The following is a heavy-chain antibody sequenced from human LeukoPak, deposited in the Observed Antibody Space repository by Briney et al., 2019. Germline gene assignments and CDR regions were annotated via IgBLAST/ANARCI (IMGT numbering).Heavy chain of an antibody. Sequence: ASVKVSCKASGGTFSSYIIKWVRQAPGQGLEWMGGIIPMFGTTVYAQKFQGRVTITADKSTSTVYMQLSSLRSEDTAVYYCARGYPSTLHKADYVHPYYLDYWGQGTLVTVSS. D-gene: IGHD4-17*01. CDR3: ARGYPSTLHKADYVHPYYLDY. V-gene: IGHV1-69*06. CDR1: GGTFSSYI. J-gene: IGHJ4*02. CDR2: IIPMFGTT.